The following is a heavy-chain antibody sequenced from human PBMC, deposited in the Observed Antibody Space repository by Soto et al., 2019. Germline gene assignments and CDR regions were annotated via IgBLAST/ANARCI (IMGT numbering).Heavy chain of an antibody. Sequence: PSETLSLTCTVSGGSISRGYWSWIRQPPGKGLEWIGYIFYAGSTNYNPSLKGRVTISVDTSSNQFSLKVTSVTAADTAIYYCARDMGRLGPTYNWFDPWGQGTLVTVSS. CDR1: GGSISRGY. CDR3: ARDMGRLGPTYNWFDP. J-gene: IGHJ5*02. CDR2: IFYAGST. V-gene: IGHV4-59*01. D-gene: IGHD3-16*01.